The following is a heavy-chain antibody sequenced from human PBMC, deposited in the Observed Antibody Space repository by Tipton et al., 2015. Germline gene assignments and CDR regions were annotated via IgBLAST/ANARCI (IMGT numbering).Heavy chain of an antibody. CDR1: GFSVRSND. CDR3: ARRGRDLHYFDY. D-gene: IGHD2-15*01. Sequence: SLRLSCAASGFSVRSNDMNWVRQAPGQGLEWVSFISTEGTTIYADSVKGRFTISRDNSKNTMDLQMYNLKAEDAAVYYCARRGRDLHYFDYWGRGAQVTVSS. V-gene: IGHV3-53*01. J-gene: IGHJ4*02. CDR2: ISTEGTT.